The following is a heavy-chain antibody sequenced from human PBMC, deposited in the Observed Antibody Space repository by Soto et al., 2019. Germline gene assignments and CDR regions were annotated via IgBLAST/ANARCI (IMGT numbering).Heavy chain of an antibody. CDR2: ISYDGSNK. CDR1: GFTFSSYA. D-gene: IGHD2-15*01. J-gene: IGHJ3*02. V-gene: IGHV3-30-3*01. CDR3: ARLVVAASYAFDI. Sequence: GGSLRLSCAASGFTFSSYAMHWVRQAPGKGLEWVAVISYDGSNKYYADSVKGRFTISRDNSKNTLYLQMNSLRAEDTAVYYCARLVVAASYAFDIWGQGTMVTVSS.